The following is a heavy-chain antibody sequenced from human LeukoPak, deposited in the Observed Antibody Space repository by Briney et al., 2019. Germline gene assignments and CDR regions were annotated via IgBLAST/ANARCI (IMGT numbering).Heavy chain of an antibody. J-gene: IGHJ3*01. V-gene: IGHV4-34*01. Sequence: SETLSLTCAVYGGSFSGYYWSWIRQPPGKGLEWIGEINHSGSTNYNPSLKSRVTISVDTSKNQFSLKLSSVTAADTAVYYCAPRAVPDAFDSWGKGPMVTVS. CDR1: GGSFSGYY. CDR3: APRAVPDAFDS. CDR2: INHSGST. D-gene: IGHD4-17*01.